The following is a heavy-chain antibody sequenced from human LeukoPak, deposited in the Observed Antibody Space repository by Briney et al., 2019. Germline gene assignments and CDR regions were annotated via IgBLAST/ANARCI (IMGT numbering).Heavy chain of an antibody. CDR3: ASDRAGLPYFDP. CDR1: GYTFTGKF. J-gene: IGHJ4*02. D-gene: IGHD3/OR15-3a*01. Sequence: ASVKVSCKASGYTFTGKFLHWVRQAPGQGLEWMGWSDPNSGGTDYRGRVTMTRDTSTRPAYMDLSRLMPDDTAVYYRASDRAGLPYFDPWGQGTLVPVSS. V-gene: IGHV1-2*02. CDR2: SDPNSGGT.